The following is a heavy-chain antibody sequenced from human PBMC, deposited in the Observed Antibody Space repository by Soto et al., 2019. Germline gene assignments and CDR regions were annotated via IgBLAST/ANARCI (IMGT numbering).Heavy chain of an antibody. CDR1: GFTFSSYA. CDR2: ISGSGGST. CDR3: AKGAYGPGIYDN. Sequence: GGSLRLSCAASGFTFSSYAMTWVRQGPGKGLEWVSGISGSGGSTSYADSVMGRFTISRDNSKNTLYLQMTSLRAEDTAVYYSAKGAYGPGIYDNWGQGTLVTVSS. D-gene: IGHD3-10*01. V-gene: IGHV3-23*01. J-gene: IGHJ4*02.